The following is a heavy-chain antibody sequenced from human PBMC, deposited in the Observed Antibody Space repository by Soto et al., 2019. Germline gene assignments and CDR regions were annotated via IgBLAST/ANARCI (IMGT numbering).Heavy chain of an antibody. Sequence: QITLKESGPTLVKPTKTLTLTCTFSGLSLSTTGVGVGWIRQPPGKALEWLALIYWDDDKRYSPSLKSRLTLTKDTSKNQVVLTMTNMDPVDTATYYCVQSRCGGDCLQSYSSHSYYGLDVWGQGTTVTVSS. J-gene: IGHJ6*02. CDR1: GLSLSTTGVG. CDR2: IYWDDDK. CDR3: VQSRCGGDCLQSYSSHSYYGLDV. D-gene: IGHD2-21*02. V-gene: IGHV2-5*02.